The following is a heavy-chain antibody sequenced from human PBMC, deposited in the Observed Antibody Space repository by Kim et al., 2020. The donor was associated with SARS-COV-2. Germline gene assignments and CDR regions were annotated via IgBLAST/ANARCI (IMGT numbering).Heavy chain of an antibody. Sequence: PANAPQEFQGRVTITADESTSTAYMELSSLGSEDTAVYYCASGFNGMDVWGQGTTVTVSS. V-gene: IGHV1-69*01. CDR2: PA. CDR3: ASGFNGMDV. J-gene: IGHJ6*02. D-gene: IGHD2-2*03.